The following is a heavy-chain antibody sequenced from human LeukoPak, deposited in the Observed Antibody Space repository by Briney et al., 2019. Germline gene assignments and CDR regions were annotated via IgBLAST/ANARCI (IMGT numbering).Heavy chain of an antibody. D-gene: IGHD5/OR15-5a*01. CDR2: INPHSGGT. CDR1: GYTFTDYY. V-gene: IGHV1-2*02. J-gene: IGHJ4*02. CDR3: ARFDQVSETAGGY. Sequence: ASVNVSCKASGYTFTDYYMHWVRQAPGQGLEWMGWINPHSGGTNHAQKFQGRVTMTRDTSISTAYMELSRLRSDDTAVYYCARFDQVSETAGGYWGQGTLVTVSS.